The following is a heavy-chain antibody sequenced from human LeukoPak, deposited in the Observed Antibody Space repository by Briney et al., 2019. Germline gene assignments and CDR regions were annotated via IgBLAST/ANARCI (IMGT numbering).Heavy chain of an antibody. J-gene: IGHJ4*02. V-gene: IGHV3-30-3*01. CDR2: ISYDGSNK. CDR1: GFTFSSYA. CDR3: ARDKGDKRRYYYDSSIS. D-gene: IGHD3-22*01. Sequence: PGRSLRLSCAASGFTFSSYAMHWVRQAPGMGLEWVAVISYDGSNKYYADSVKGRFTISRDNAKNSLYLQMNSLRAEDTAVYYCARDKGDKRRYYYDSSISWGQGTLVTVSS.